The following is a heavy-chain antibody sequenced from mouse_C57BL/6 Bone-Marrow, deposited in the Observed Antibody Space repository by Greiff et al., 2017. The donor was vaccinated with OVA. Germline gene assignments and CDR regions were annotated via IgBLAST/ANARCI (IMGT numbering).Heavy chain of an antibody. J-gene: IGHJ3*01. Sequence: VQLQQSGPELVKPGASVKISCKASGYTFTDYYINWVKQRPGQGLEWIGWIFPGSGSTYYNEKFKGKATLTVDKSSSTAYMLLSSLTSEDSAVYFCARSQTAQAPWFAYWGQGTLVTVSA. CDR3: ARSQTAQAPWFAY. CDR2: IFPGSGST. V-gene: IGHV1-75*01. D-gene: IGHD3-2*02. CDR1: GYTFTDYY.